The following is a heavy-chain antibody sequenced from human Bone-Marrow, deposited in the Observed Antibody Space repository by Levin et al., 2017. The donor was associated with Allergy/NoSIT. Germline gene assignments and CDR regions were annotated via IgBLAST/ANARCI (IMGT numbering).Heavy chain of an antibody. Sequence: GESLKISCAASGFTFSSYAMSWVRQAPGKGLEWVSAISGSGGSTYYADSVKGRFTISRDNSKNTLYLQMNSLRAEDTAVYYCAKDLGYSSLYAFDIWGQGTMVTVSS. J-gene: IGHJ3*02. V-gene: IGHV3-23*01. CDR2: ISGSGGST. CDR1: GFTFSSYA. D-gene: IGHD6-13*01. CDR3: AKDLGYSSLYAFDI.